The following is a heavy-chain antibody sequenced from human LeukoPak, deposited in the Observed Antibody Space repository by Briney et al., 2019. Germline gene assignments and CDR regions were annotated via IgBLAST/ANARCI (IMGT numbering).Heavy chain of an antibody. CDR3: DRRSGGYLRSFDY. Sequence: ASVKVSCKASGYTFTGYYMHWVRQAPGQGLEWMGWINPNSGGANYAQKFQGWVTMTRSTAISTAYMELSRLRSDDAAVYYCDRRSGGYLRSFDYWGQGTLVTVSS. CDR2: INPNSGGA. D-gene: IGHD2-15*01. V-gene: IGHV1-2*04. J-gene: IGHJ4*02. CDR1: GYTFTGYY.